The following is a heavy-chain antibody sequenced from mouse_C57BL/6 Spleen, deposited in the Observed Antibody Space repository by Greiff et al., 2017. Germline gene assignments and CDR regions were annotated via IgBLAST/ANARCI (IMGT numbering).Heavy chain of an antibody. V-gene: IGHV1-39*01. CDR1: GYSFTDYN. Sequence: VQLQQSGPELVKPGASVKISCKASGYSFTDYNMNWVKQSNGKSLEWIGVINPNYGTTSYNQKFKGKATLTVDQSSSTAYMQLNSLTSEDSAVXDCAISDGTVVATRAWFAYWGQGTLVTVSA. D-gene: IGHD1-1*01. CDR3: AISDGTVVATRAWFAY. CDR2: INPNYGTT. J-gene: IGHJ3*01.